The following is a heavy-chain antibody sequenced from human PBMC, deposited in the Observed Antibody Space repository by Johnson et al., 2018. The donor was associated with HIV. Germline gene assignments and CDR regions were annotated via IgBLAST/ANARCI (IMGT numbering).Heavy chain of an antibody. CDR2: IKSKTDGGTT. CDR3: TAALRVKGI. CDR1: GFTFNRYG. Sequence: VQLVESGGGVVQPGRSLRLACVASGFTFNRYGLHWVRQAPGKGLEWVGRIKSKTDGGTTDYAAPVKGRFTISRDDSKNTLYLQMNSLKTEDTAVYYCTAALRVKGIWGQGTMVTVSS. D-gene: IGHD2-15*01. V-gene: IGHV3-15*01. J-gene: IGHJ3*02.